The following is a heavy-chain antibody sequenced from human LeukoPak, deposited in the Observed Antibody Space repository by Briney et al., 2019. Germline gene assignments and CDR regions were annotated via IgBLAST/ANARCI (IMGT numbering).Heavy chain of an antibody. CDR1: GFTFSNAW. Sequence: GGSLRLSCAASGFTFSNAWMNWVRQAPGKGLEWVGRIKNKTDGGTTDYAAPVKGRFTISRDDSKNTLYLQMNSLKTEDTAVYYCTTEQEGFDYWGQGTLVTVSS. J-gene: IGHJ4*02. CDR2: IKNKTDGGTT. CDR3: TTEQEGFDY. V-gene: IGHV3-15*07.